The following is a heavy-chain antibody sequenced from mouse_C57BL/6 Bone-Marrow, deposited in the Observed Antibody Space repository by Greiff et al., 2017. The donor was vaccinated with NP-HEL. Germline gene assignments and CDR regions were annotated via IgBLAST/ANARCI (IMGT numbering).Heavy chain of an antibody. J-gene: IGHJ4*01. D-gene: IGHD2-1*01. CDR1: GYTFTSDW. Sequence: VQLQQSGTVLARPGASVKMSCKTSGYTFTSDWMHWVKQRPGQGLEWIGAIYPGNSDTRDNKKFKGKAKLTAVTSASTAYMELSSLTNEDSAVYYCTYGNYYYAMDYWGQGTSVTVSS. V-gene: IGHV1-5*01. CDR2: IYPGNSDT. CDR3: TYGNYYYAMDY.